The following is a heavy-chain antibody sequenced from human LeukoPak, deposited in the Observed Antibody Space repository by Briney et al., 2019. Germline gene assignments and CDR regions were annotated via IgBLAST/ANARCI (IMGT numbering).Heavy chain of an antibody. CDR1: GGSISSSSYY. CDR3: ARRTGRSSGHFDY. CDR2: IYYSGST. D-gene: IGHD6-19*01. Sequence: SETLSLTCTVSGGSISSSSYYWGWIRQPPGKGLEWIGSIYYSGSTYYNPSLKSRVTISVDTSKNQFSLKLSSVTAADTAVYYCARRTGRSSGHFDYWGQGTLVTVSS. V-gene: IGHV4-39*01. J-gene: IGHJ4*02.